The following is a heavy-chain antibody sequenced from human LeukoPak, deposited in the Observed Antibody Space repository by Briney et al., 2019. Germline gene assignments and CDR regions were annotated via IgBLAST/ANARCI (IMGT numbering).Heavy chain of an antibody. CDR2: ISWNSGRT. J-gene: IGHJ3*02. D-gene: IGHD6-13*01. V-gene: IGHV3-9*03. CDR1: GFTFDDYA. Sequence: GRSLRLSCVASGFTFDDYAMHWARQGPGMGLEWVSGISWNSGRTGYADSVKGRFTISRDNAKNSLYLQMNTLRPEDMALYYCVKDRSYSSTFGFDMWGQGTMVTVSS. CDR3: VKDRSYSSTFGFDM.